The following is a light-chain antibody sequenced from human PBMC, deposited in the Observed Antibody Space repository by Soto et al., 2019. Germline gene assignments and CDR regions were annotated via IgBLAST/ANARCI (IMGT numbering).Light chain of an antibody. CDR3: QQYGSSPFT. Sequence: EIVLTQSPGTLSLSPGERATLSCRASQSVSSTYLAWYQQKPGQAPRLLIYGASSRATGIPDRFSGSGSGTDFTLTISRLEPEDFAVYYCQQYGSSPFTSGPGTKVDIK. CDR2: GAS. J-gene: IGKJ3*01. CDR1: QSVSSTY. V-gene: IGKV3-20*01.